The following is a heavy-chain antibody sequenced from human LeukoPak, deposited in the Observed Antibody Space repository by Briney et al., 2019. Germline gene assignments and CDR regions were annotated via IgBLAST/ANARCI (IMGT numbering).Heavy chain of an antibody. V-gene: IGHV4-34*01. D-gene: IGHD1-1*01. CDR2: INHSGST. CDR1: GFTFSSYA. CDR3: ARRGVPKNWFDP. Sequence: GSLRLSCAASGFTFSSYAMSWIRQPPGKGLEWIGEINHSGSTNYNPSLKSRVTISVDTSKNQFSLKLSSVTAADTAVYYCARRGVPKNWFDPWGQGTLVTVSS. J-gene: IGHJ5*02.